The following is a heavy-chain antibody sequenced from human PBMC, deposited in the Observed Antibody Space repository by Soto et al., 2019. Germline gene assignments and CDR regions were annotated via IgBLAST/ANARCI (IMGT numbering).Heavy chain of an antibody. Sequence: GASLKFSSKASGGTFSSNAISWVRQAPGQGLEWMEGIIPIFGTANYAQKFQGKVTITADESTSTAYMEVSSLRSEDTAVYYCARAILHPPRRHYFDYWGQGTLVTVSS. CDR1: GGTFSSNA. CDR2: IIPIFGTA. D-gene: IGHD2-15*01. CDR3: ARAILHPPRRHYFDY. V-gene: IGHV1-69*13. J-gene: IGHJ4*02.